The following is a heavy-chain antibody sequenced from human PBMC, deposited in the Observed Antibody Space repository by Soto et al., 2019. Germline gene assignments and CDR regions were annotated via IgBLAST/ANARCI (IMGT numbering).Heavy chain of an antibody. D-gene: IGHD3-10*01. J-gene: IGHJ4*02. CDR2: TSAGNRQT. CDR3: ARGQAGGSGSFYSYFDY. V-gene: IGHV1-3*01. CDR1: GYTFANYA. Sequence: QVQLVQSGPEVKKPGASVKVSCKGSGYTFANYAIHWLRQAPGQRPEWMGGTSAGNRQTDYSQNVQGRVSITRDTSAGTAYMELSSLRSEDTAIYFCARGQAGGSGSFYSYFDYWGQGTPVAVSS.